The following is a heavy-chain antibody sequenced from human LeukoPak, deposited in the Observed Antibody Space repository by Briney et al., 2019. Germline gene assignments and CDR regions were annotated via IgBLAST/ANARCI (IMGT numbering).Heavy chain of an antibody. J-gene: IGHJ4*02. D-gene: IGHD2-2*01. CDR1: GGSISTYY. CDR3: ARGAEDIVVVPATYFDY. Sequence: PSETLSLTCTVSGGSISTYYWCWIRQPPGKGLEWLGYISDRDGASYNPSLKSRVTMSIDTSKTHFSLKLSSVTAADAAVYYCARGAEDIVVVPATYFDYWGQGTLVTVST. CDR2: ISDRDGA. V-gene: IGHV4-59*01.